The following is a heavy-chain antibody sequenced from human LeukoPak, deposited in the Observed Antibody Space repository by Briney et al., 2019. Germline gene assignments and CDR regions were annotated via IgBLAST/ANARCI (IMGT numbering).Heavy chain of an antibody. J-gene: IGHJ4*02. CDR2: ISWNSGSI. CDR3: AKDIYDSSGFDY. Sequence: GGSLRLSCAASGFTFDDYAMHWVRQAPGKGLEWVSGISWNSGSIGYADSVKGRFTISRDNAKNSLYLQMNSLRAEDTALYYCAKDIYDSSGFDYWGQGTLVTVSS. D-gene: IGHD3-22*01. V-gene: IGHV3-9*01. CDR1: GFTFDDYA.